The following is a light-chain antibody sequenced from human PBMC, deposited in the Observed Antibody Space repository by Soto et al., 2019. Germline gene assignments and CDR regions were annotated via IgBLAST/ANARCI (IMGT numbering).Light chain of an antibody. J-gene: IGKJ1*01. CDR3: QQYGSLSWT. CDR1: QSVSSNY. V-gene: IGKV3-20*01. Sequence: DIVLTQSQVTLSLSPGERATLPCRASQSVSSNYLAWYQQKPGHAPRLLIYGASTRATGVPDRFSGSGSGTDFTLTISRLEPEDFVVYHCQQYGSLSWTFGQGTKV. CDR2: GAS.